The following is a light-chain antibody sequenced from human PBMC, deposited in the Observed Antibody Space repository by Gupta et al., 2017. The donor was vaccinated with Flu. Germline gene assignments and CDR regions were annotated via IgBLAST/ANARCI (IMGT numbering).Light chain of an antibody. J-gene: IGLJ1*01. CDR3: QSHDSSLSGSRV. CDR1: SSNIGAGYD. V-gene: IGLV1-40*01. Sequence: QSVLTQPPSVSGAPGQRVTISFTGSSSNIGAGYDVHWYQQLPGTAPKLLIYGNNNRPSGVPDRFSGSKSGTSASLAITGLQAEDEADYYCQSHDSSLSGSRVFGTGTTVTVL. CDR2: GNN.